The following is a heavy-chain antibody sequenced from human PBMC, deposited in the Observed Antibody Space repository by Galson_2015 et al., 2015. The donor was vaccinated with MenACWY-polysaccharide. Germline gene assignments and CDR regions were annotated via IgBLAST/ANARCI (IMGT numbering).Heavy chain of an antibody. V-gene: IGHV1-8*02. D-gene: IGHD2-2*01. Sequence: SVKVSCKASGYTFTSYDINWVRQAPGQGLEWMGGMNPNSGNTGYPQKFQGRVTMTRNTSISTAYMELSSLRSEDTAVYYSLVVPGGSYRAMDVRGQGTTVTVSS. J-gene: IGHJ6*02. CDR1: GYTFTSYD. CDR2: MNPNSGNT. CDR3: LVVPGGSYRAMDV.